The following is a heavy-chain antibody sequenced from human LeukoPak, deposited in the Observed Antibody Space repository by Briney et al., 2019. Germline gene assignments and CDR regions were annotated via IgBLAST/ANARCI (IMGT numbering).Heavy chain of an antibody. D-gene: IGHD6-13*01. CDR2: IPGNGGFT. V-gene: IGHV3-23*01. Sequence: GGSLRLSCAASGFTFSSYAMSWVRQAPGKWLEWGSTIPGNGGFTYSADSVKGRFTISRDNSKNTLYLQMNSLIAEDTAVYYCAKGGSSWHYFDYWGQGTLVTVSS. CDR1: GFTFSSYA. J-gene: IGHJ4*02. CDR3: AKGGSSWHYFDY.